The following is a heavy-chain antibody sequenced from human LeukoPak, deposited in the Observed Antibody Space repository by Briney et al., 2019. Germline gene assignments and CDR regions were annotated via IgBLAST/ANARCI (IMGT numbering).Heavy chain of an antibody. J-gene: IGHJ4*02. CDR2: IYYSGTT. Sequence: SETLSLTCTVSGGSISSGGHYWSWIRQHPVKGLEWIGYIYYSGTTYYNPSLKSRVTVSIGTSKNQFSLKLSSVTAADTAVYYCARASRLGELSLGYWSQGTLVTVSS. V-gene: IGHV4-31*03. CDR3: ARASRLGELSLGY. CDR1: GGSISSGGHY. D-gene: IGHD3-16*02.